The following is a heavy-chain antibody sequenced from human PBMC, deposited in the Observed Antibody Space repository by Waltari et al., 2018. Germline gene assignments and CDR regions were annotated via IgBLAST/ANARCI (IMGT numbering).Heavy chain of an antibody. J-gene: IGHJ5*02. CDR2: MYHSGST. D-gene: IGHD4-4*01. CDR3: ARGLTTVTTYHWFDP. V-gene: IGHV4-38-2*01. CDR1: GYSISSAYY. Sequence: QVQLQESGPGLVKPSETLSLTCAVSGYSISSAYYWGWIRQPPGKGLEWIGSMYHSGSTYYNPSLKSRVTRSVDTSKNHFSLKLSSVTAADTALYYCARGLTTVTTYHWFDPWGQGTLVTVSS.